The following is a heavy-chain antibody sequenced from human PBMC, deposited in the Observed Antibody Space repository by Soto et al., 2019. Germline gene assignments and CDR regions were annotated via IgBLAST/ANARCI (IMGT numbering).Heavy chain of an antibody. Sequence: QVQLVQSGAEVKKPGSSVKVSCKSSGGTFSTYTLAWVRQAPGQGLEWVGGIIPIFGTANYPQKFKGRVTITADESTRTAYMEPSSLRSEDTAVYYCARSQDSSGYWNSCFDPWGQGTLVTVSS. V-gene: IGHV1-69*01. CDR1: GGTFSTYT. J-gene: IGHJ5*02. CDR3: ARSQDSSGYWNSCFDP. CDR2: IIPIFGTA. D-gene: IGHD3-22*01.